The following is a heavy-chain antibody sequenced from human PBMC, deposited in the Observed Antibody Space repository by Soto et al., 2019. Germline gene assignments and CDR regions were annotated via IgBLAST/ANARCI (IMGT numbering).Heavy chain of an antibody. D-gene: IGHD2-15*01. CDR3: ARQGSTVVTTFDY. CDR2: IYYSGST. V-gene: IGHV4-30-4*01. Sequence: SETLSLTCTVSGGSICSGDYYWSWIRQPPGKGLEWIGYIYYSGSTYYNPSLKSRVTISVDTSKNQFSLKLSSVTAADTAVYYCARQGSTVVTTFDYWGQGTLVTVSS. J-gene: IGHJ4*02. CDR1: GGSICSGDYY.